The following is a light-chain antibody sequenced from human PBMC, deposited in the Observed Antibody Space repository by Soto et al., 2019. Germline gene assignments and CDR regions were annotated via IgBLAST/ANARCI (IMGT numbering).Light chain of an antibody. V-gene: IGLV2-14*01. CDR2: DVR. J-gene: IGLJ1*01. Sequence: QSVLTQPASVSGSPGQSITISCTGTSSYIGDNNYVSWYQQHPGKAPKHMIYDVRHRPSGVSIRFSGSKSGNTASLTISDLQAEDEADYYCSSYRISSTYVFGTGTKVTVL. CDR3: SSYRISSTYV. CDR1: SSYIGDNNY.